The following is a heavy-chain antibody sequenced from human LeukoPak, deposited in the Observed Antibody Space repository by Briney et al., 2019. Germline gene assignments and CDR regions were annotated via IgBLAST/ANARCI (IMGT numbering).Heavy chain of an antibody. Sequence: GASVKVSCKTSGYTFIGYYMHWVRQAPGQGLEWMGWINPNSGGTNYAQKFQGRVTMTRDTSIRTVYMELRSLRSDDTAVYYCARDHSSSCQLFDYWGQGTLVTVSS. D-gene: IGHD6-13*01. CDR1: GYTFIGYY. V-gene: IGHV1-2*02. CDR3: ARDHSSSCQLFDY. J-gene: IGHJ4*02. CDR2: INPNSGGT.